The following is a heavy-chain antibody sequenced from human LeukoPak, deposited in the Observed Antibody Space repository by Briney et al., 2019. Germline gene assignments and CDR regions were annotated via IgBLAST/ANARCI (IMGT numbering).Heavy chain of an antibody. CDR2: ISGSGGGST. D-gene: IGHD2-2*01. CDR1: GFTFSSYA. CDR3: AKSKTPYCSSTNCLMFDY. Sequence: PGGSLRLSCAASGFTFSSYAMSWVRQAPGKGLEWVSGISGSGGGSTYDADSVKGRFTISRDNSKNTLYLQMNSLGAEDTAVYYCAKSKTPYCSSTNCLMFDYWGQGALVTVSS. V-gene: IGHV3-23*01. J-gene: IGHJ4*02.